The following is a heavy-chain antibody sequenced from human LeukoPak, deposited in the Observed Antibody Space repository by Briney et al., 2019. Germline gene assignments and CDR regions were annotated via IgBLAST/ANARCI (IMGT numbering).Heavy chain of an antibody. D-gene: IGHD2-15*01. CDR2: INYSGST. Sequence: SETLSLTCIVSGGSISSYNWNWIRQPPGKGLEWIGSINYSGSTYYNPSLKSRVTISVDRSKNQFSLKLSSVTAADTAVYYCARGYCSGGSCYSSYYYSYMDVWGKGTTVTVSS. J-gene: IGHJ6*03. V-gene: IGHV4-39*07. CDR3: ARGYCSGGSCYSSYYYSYMDV. CDR1: GGSISSYN.